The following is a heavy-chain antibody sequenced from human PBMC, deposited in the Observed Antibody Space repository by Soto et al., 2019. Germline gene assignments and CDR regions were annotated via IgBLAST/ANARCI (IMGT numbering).Heavy chain of an antibody. CDR3: ARDLAYCGGDCYPTLDY. Sequence: ASVKVSCKASGHTFTSYYMHWVRQAPGQGLEWIGIINLSAGSTSYAQKFQGRVTITRDTSTSTVYMDMSSLRSEDTAVYYCARDLAYCGGDCYPTLDYWGQGTLVTVSS. J-gene: IGHJ4*02. V-gene: IGHV1-46*01. D-gene: IGHD2-21*02. CDR2: INLSAGST. CDR1: GHTFTSYY.